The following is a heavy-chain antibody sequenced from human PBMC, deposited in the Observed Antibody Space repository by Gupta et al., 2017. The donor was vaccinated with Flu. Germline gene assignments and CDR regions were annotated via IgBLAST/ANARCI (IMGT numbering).Heavy chain of an antibody. CDR2: IKSDEGSA. V-gene: IGHV3-74*01. D-gene: IGHD2-15*01. CDR3: ARDGAGDCSGGSCYSWFDP. J-gene: IGHJ5*02. Sequence: KGLGWVSRIKSDEGSASYADSVKGRFTISRDNAKNTLYLQMNSLRAEDTAVYYCARDGAGDCSGGSCYSWFDPWGQGTLVTVSS.